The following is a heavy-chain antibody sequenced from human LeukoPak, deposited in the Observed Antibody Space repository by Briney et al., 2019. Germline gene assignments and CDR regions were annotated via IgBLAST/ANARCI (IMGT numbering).Heavy chain of an antibody. CDR2: ISYDGSNK. CDR3: ARAPPVSFAGVYYYYGMDV. J-gene: IGHJ6*02. Sequence: GGSLRLSCAASGFTFSSYAMHWVRQAPGKGLEWVAVISYDGSNKYYADSVKGRFTISRDNSKNTLYLQMNSLRAEDTAVYYCARAPPVSFAGVYYYYGMDVWGQGTTVTVSS. V-gene: IGHV3-30-3*01. D-gene: IGHD1-14*01. CDR1: GFTFSSYA.